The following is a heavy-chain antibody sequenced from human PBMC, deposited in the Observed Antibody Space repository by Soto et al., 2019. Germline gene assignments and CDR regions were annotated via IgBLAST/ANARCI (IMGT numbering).Heavy chain of an antibody. J-gene: IGHJ4*02. CDR1: GFTFSSYA. V-gene: IGHV3-23*01. CDR2: ISGSGGST. Sequence: GGSLRLSCAASGFTFSSYAMSWVRQAPGKGLEWVSAISGSGGSTYYADSVKGRFTISRDNSKNTLYLQMNSLRAEDTAVYYCAKGAYDHYYDSSGLGDDYWGQGTLVTVSS. D-gene: IGHD3-22*01. CDR3: AKGAYDHYYDSSGLGDDY.